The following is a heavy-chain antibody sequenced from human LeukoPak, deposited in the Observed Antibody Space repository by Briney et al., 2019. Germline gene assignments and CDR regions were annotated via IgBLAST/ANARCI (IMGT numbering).Heavy chain of an antibody. D-gene: IGHD6-19*01. Sequence: GGSLRLSCEASGFIFDDYAMHWVRQVPGKGLEWVSGISWKSDSMRYADSVKGRFTVSRDNAKNSLYLEMNSLRPEDTAFYYCAKDGGHSSVLYYFESWGQGTLVTASS. V-gene: IGHV3-9*01. CDR2: ISWKSDSM. CDR3: AKDGGHSSVLYYFES. CDR1: GFIFDDYA. J-gene: IGHJ4*02.